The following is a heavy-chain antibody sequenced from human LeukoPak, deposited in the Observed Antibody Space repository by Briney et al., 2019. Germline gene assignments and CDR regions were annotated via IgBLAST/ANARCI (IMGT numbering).Heavy chain of an antibody. CDR2: IIPIFGTA. Sequence: SVKVSCKASGGTFSSYAISWVRQAPGQGLEWMGGIIPIFGTADYAQKFQGRVTITTDESTSTAYMELSSLRSEDTAVYYCARGSPYYYDSSGLRFDYWGQGTLVTVSS. D-gene: IGHD3-22*01. CDR1: GGTFSSYA. CDR3: ARGSPYYYDSSGLRFDY. V-gene: IGHV1-69*05. J-gene: IGHJ4*02.